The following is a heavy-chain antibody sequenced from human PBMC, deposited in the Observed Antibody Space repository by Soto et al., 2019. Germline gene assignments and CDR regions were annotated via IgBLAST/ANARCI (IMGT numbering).Heavy chain of an antibody. CDR3: ASQLQVSRRKNYFHF. CDR1: GFNFGDLY. CDR2: ISATGETT. V-gene: IGHV3-11*01. Sequence: QVQLVESGGALVKPGGSLRLSCAASGFNFGDLYTSWIRQAPGKGLEWVSFISATGETTYYADSVKGRFTISRDNAQKSLDLQMNSLRDEDTAIYYCASQLQVSRRKNYFHFWGQGTLVTVSS. D-gene: IGHD1-7*01. J-gene: IGHJ4*02.